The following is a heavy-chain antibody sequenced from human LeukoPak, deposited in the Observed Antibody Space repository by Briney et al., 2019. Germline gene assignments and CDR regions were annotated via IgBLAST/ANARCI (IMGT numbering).Heavy chain of an antibody. CDR3: ARGQTRGWLRKNRISYYMDV. Sequence: PSETLSLTCAVYGGSFSGYYWSWIRQPPGKGLEWIGEINHIRSTNYNPSLKSRVTISVDTSKNQFSLKLSSVTAADTAVYYCARGQTRGWLRKNRISYYMDVWGKGTTVTVSS. CDR2: INHIRST. J-gene: IGHJ6*03. D-gene: IGHD3-3*02. V-gene: IGHV4-34*01. CDR1: GGSFSGYY.